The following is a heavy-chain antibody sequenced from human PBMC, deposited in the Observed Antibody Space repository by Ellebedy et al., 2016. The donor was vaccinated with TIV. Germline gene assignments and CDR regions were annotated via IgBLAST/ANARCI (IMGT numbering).Heavy chain of an antibody. CDR1: GFTLSTNC. D-gene: IGHD6-19*01. V-gene: IGHV3-48*02. CDR2: MISSSSRD. CDR3: AVGFSSGY. J-gene: IGHJ4*02. Sequence: GESLKISCAASGFTLSTNCMSWVRQAPGKGLEWVSKMISSSSRDYYADSVKGRFTISRDNAKNSLYLQMNSLRDEDTAVYYCAVGFSSGYWGQGTLVTVSS.